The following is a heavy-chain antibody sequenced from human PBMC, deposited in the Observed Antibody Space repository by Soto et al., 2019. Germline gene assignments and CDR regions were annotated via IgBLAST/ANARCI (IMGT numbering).Heavy chain of an antibody. J-gene: IGHJ4*01. D-gene: IGHD3-3*01. V-gene: IGHV3-11*01. CDR3: ARDLYFLDLPHFDF. CDR1: GFTFSDHY. CDR2: ICSSGTRI. Sequence: LRLSCAASGFTFSDHYMCWLRQAPGKGLEWVSYICSSGTRIYYAHSEKGRFIISSDNAKNSLYLQMSSLRAEDTAVYYCARDLYFLDLPHFDFWGQGTLVTVSS.